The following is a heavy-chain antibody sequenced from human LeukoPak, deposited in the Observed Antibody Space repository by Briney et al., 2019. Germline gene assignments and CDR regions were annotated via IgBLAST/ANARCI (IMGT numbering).Heavy chain of an antibody. CDR2: IYYSGST. V-gene: IGHV4-59*01. CDR3: ARGHRAVVGTGWFDP. D-gene: IGHD6-13*01. Sequence: SETLSLTCTVDGGSISSDYWRWVRQPPGKGREWMGDIYYSGSTNYTPSLKSRVTISVDTSKNQFSLKLSSVTAADTAVYYCARGHRAVVGTGWFDPWGQGTLVTVSS. CDR1: GGSISSDY. J-gene: IGHJ5*02.